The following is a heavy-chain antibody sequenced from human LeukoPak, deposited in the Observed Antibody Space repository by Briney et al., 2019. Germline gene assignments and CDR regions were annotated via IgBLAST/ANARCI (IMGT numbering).Heavy chain of an antibody. CDR1: GFTFSSYE. D-gene: IGHD6-19*01. Sequence: GGSLRLSCAASGFTFSSYEMNWARQAPGKGLEWVSYISSSGSTIYYADSVKGRFTISRDNAKNSLYLQMNSLRAEDTAVYYCARATYSSGWFPWGQGTMVTVSS. V-gene: IGHV3-48*03. CDR3: ARATYSSGWFP. CDR2: ISSSGSTI. J-gene: IGHJ3*01.